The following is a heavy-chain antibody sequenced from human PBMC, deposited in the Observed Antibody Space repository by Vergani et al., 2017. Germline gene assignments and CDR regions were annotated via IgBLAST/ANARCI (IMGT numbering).Heavy chain of an antibody. CDR3: ARDALTTVTTPYYFDY. V-gene: IGHV3-30-3*01. D-gene: IGHD4-11*01. Sequence: VQLVESGGGVVQPGRSLRLSCAASGFTFSSYAMHWVRQAPGKGLEWVAVISYDGSNKYYADSVKGRFTISRDNSKNTLYLQMNSLRAEDTAVYYCARDALTTVTTPYYFDYWGQGTLVTVSS. CDR2: ISYDGSNK. J-gene: IGHJ4*02. CDR1: GFTFSSYA.